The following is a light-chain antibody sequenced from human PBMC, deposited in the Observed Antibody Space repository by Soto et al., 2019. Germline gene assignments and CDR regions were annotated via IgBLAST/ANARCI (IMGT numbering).Light chain of an antibody. CDR1: QSINTW. CDR3: QHYNTYSGT. J-gene: IGKJ3*01. V-gene: IGKV1-5*03. Sequence: DTQMTQSPSTLSASVGGRVTITCRASQSINTWLAWYQQKPGKAPKLLIYRASTLESGVPSRFSGSGSGTEFTLTISSLQPDDFSTYYCQHYNTYSGTFGPGTKVDI. CDR2: RAS.